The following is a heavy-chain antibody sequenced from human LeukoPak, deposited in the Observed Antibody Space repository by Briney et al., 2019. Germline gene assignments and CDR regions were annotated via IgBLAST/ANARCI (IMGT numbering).Heavy chain of an antibody. CDR2: INSDGTTS. CDR1: GFSFNKFA. D-gene: IGHD3-10*01. J-gene: IGHJ3*01. V-gene: IGHV3-64D*06. Sequence: GGSLRLSCAASGFSFNKFAVHWIRQAPGKGLEYVSGINSDGTTSHYADSAKGRFTISRDNSKNALYLQLSSLRPEDTALYYCVKTMVVFGGLIRTDAFDVWGQGTMVTVSS. CDR3: VKTMVVFGGLIRTDAFDV.